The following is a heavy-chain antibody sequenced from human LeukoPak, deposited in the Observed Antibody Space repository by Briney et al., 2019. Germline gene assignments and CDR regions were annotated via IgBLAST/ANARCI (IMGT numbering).Heavy chain of an antibody. V-gene: IGHV3-48*03. Sequence: PGGSLRLSCAASGFTFSSYEMNWVRQAPGKGLEWVSYISSSGSTMYYADSVKGRFTISRDNSKNTLYLQMNSLRVEDTAVYYCARGTIGSYYEYYYYYMDVWGKGTTVTISS. D-gene: IGHD1-26*01. CDR2: ISSSGSTM. CDR1: GFTFSSYE. J-gene: IGHJ6*03. CDR3: ARGTIGSYYEYYYYYMDV.